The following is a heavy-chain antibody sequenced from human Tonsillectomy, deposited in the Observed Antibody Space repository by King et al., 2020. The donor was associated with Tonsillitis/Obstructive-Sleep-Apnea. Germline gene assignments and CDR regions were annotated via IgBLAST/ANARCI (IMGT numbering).Heavy chain of an antibody. Sequence: QLVQSGAEVKKPGASVKVSCKASGYIFITYGISWVRQAPGQGLEWMGWISGYNGNTSYAQKLQGRVTMTTDTSTSTAYMELRSLRSDDTAMYYCARDPPYYDFWSGQNWFDPWGQGTLVTVSS. CDR1: GYIFITYG. V-gene: IGHV1-18*01. CDR2: ISGYNGNT. CDR3: ARDPPYYDFWSGQNWFDP. J-gene: IGHJ5*02. D-gene: IGHD3-3*01.